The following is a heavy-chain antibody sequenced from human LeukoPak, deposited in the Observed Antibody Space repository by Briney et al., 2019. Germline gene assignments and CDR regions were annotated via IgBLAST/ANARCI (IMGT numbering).Heavy chain of an antibody. CDR1: GFTFSSYG. D-gene: IGHD1-26*01. CDR2: IWYDGSNK. CDR3: VKATYSGTFDY. Sequence: GGSLRLSCAASGFTFSSYGMHWVRQAPGKGLEWVAVIWYDGSNKYYADSVKGRFTISRDNSKNTLYLQMNSLRAEDTAVYYCVKATYSGTFDYWGQGTLVTVSS. J-gene: IGHJ4*02. V-gene: IGHV3-33*06.